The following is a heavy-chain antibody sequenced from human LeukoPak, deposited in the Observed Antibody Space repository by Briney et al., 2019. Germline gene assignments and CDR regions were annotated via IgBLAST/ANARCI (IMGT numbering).Heavy chain of an antibody. CDR2: INHSGST. CDR1: GGSFSGYY. D-gene: IGHD6-13*01. CDR3: ARGQRIAAAGIYY. V-gene: IGHV4-34*01. J-gene: IGHJ4*02. Sequence: SETLSLTCAVYGGSFSGYYWSWIRQPPGKGLEWIGEINHSGSTNYNPSLKSRVTISVDTSKNQFSLKLSSVTAADTAVYYCARGQRIAAAGIYYWGQGTLVTVSS.